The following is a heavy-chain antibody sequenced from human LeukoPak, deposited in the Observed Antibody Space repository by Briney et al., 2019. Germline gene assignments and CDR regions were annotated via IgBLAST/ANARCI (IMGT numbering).Heavy chain of an antibody. D-gene: IGHD1-26*01. J-gene: IGHJ3*02. CDR3: ARVEGGRSLGI. Sequence: SETLSLTCAVYGGSFSGYYWSWIRQPPGKGLEWIGEINHSGSTNYNPSLKSRVTISVDTSKNQFSLKLSSVTAAVTAVYYCARVEGGRSLGIWGQGTMVTVSS. CDR1: GGSFSGYY. V-gene: IGHV4-34*01. CDR2: INHSGST.